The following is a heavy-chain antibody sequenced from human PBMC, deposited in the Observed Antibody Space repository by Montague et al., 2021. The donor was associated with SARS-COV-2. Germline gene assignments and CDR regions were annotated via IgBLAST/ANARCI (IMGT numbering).Heavy chain of an antibody. D-gene: IGHD3-22*01. CDR2: INQSGST. Sequence: SETLSLTCAVYGGSFSDSHWSWLRQPPGKGLEWIGEINQSGSTKYNPSLKSRVTISVDTSKNQFSLKLSPLTAADTAVYYCARGQSGITMIVVAILGVEFYFDNWGQGTLVTVSS. CDR1: GGSFSDSH. V-gene: IGHV4-34*01. CDR3: ARGQSGITMIVVAILGVEFYFDN. J-gene: IGHJ4*02.